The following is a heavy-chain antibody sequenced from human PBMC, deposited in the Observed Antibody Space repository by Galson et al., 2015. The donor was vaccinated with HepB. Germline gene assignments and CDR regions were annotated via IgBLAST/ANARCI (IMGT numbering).Heavy chain of an antibody. CDR2: IKSKTDGGTT. D-gene: IGHD5-12*01. V-gene: IGHV3-15*01. CDR1: GFTFGNAC. CDR3: TTDSGYGEGEAYYYYYMDV. J-gene: IGHJ6*03. Sequence: SLRLPCAASGFTFGNACLSWVRPAPGKGPGWVRRIKSKTDGGTTDYAAPVKGRFTISRDHSKNTLYLQMNSYKTEDTAVYYDTTDSGYGEGEAYYYYYMDVWGKGTTVTVSS.